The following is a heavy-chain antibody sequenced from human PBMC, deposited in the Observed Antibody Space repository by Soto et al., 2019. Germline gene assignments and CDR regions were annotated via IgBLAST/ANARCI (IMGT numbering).Heavy chain of an antibody. J-gene: IGHJ6*02. Sequence: PSETLSLTCTVSGGSITSDYSCWSWIRQPPGEGLEWIGHIFDSGTTYTNPSLKSQVAISLDTSKNQFSLKLSSVTAADTAVYYCARSYDFYPYYYGMDVWGQGTTVTVSS. V-gene: IGHV4-30-4*02. D-gene: IGHD3-3*01. CDR2: IFDSGTT. CDR3: ARSYDFYPYYYGMDV. CDR1: GGSITSDYSC.